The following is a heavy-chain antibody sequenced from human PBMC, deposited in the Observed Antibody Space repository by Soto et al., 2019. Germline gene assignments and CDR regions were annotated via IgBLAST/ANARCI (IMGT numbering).Heavy chain of an antibody. CDR2: SYYSGST. V-gene: IGHV4-61*01. CDR3: ARGIEGWYQGRYYYGMDV. Sequence: QVQLQESGPGLVKPSETLSLTCTVSGGSVSSGSYYWSWIRQPPGKGLEWIGYSYYSGSTNHNPSLKSLAAIGVERSKTQSSLKRSSVPAADTAVYYCARGIEGWYQGRYYYGMDVWGQGTTVTGSS. D-gene: IGHD6-19*01. CDR1: GGSVSSGSYY. J-gene: IGHJ6*02.